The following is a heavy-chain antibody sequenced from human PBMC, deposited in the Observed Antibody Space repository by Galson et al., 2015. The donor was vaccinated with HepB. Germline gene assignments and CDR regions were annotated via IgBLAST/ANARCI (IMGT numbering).Heavy chain of an antibody. J-gene: IGHJ4*02. CDR3: AKDHRYSGGYSPCDY. CDR1: GFTFSSYC. D-gene: IGHD1-26*01. Sequence: SLRLSCAASGFTFSSYCLPWVRQAPGKGLEWVAVISYDGSNKDYADSVKGRFTISRDNAKNTLYLQMNSLRAEDTAVYYCAKDHRYSGGYSPCDYCGQGTLGTVSS. CDR2: ISYDGSNK. V-gene: IGHV3-30*18.